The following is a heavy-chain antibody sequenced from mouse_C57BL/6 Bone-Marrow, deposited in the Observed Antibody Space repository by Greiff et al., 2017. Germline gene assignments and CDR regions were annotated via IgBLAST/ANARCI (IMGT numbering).Heavy chain of an antibody. CDR1: GYTFTDYY. V-gene: IGHV1-19*01. CDR2: INPYNGGT. Sequence: EVQLQQSGPVLVKPGASVKMSCKASGYTFTDYYMNWVKQSHGKSLEWIGVINPYNGGTSYNQKFKGKATLTVDKSSRTAYMELNSLTSEDSAVYYCARMGLLRGFAYWGQGTLVTVSA. J-gene: IGHJ3*01. D-gene: IGHD1-1*01. CDR3: ARMGLLRGFAY.